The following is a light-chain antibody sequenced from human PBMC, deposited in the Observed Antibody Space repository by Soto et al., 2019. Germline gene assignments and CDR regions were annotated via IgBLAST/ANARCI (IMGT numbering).Light chain of an antibody. Sequence: EIVMTQPPATLAVSPGERATLSCRASQSVSSNLAWYQQKPGQAPRLLIYGASTRATGIPARFSGSGSGTEFTLTISSLQSEDFAVYYCQQRSNWPPITFGQGTRLENK. CDR3: QQRSNWPPIT. CDR2: GAS. CDR1: QSVSSN. J-gene: IGKJ5*01. V-gene: IGKV3-15*01.